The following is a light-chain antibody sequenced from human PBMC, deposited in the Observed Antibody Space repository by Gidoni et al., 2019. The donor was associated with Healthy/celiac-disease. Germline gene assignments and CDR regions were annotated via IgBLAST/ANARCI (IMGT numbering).Light chain of an antibody. CDR3: QQYDNLPFT. V-gene: IGKV1-33*01. CDR1: QDISNY. J-gene: IGKJ3*01. Sequence: DIQMTQSPSSLSAPVGDRVTITCQASQDISNYLNWYQQKPGKAPKLLIYDASNLETGVPERFSGSGSGTDFTFTISSLQPEDIATYYCQQYDNLPFTFGPGTKVDIK. CDR2: DAS.